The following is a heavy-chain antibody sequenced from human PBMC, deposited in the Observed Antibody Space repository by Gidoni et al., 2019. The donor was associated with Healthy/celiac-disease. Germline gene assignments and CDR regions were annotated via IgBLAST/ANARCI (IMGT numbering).Heavy chain of an antibody. CDR2: ISWNSGGI. J-gene: IGHJ4*02. CDR1: AFPFDNYA. Sequence: EVQLVESGGVLVQPGRSLCISCADFAFPFDNYAMHWVRQAPGKGLEWVSGISWNSGGIGYADSVKGRFTISRDNAKNSLYLQMNSLRAEDTALYYCAKDRSGSSSTYFDYWGQGTLVTVSS. V-gene: IGHV3-9*01. D-gene: IGHD6-6*01. CDR3: AKDRSGSSSTYFDY.